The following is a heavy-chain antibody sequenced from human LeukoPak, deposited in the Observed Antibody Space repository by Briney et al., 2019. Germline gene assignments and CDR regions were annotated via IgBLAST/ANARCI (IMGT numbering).Heavy chain of an antibody. CDR1: GFTFSSYA. V-gene: IGHV3-30*04. J-gene: IGHJ4*02. D-gene: IGHD2-15*01. CDR3: AKSGRYCSGGSCYQEASLDY. CDR2: ISYDGSNK. Sequence: GGSLRLSCAASGFTFSSYAMHWVRQAPGKGLEWVAVISYDGSNKYQADSVKGRFTISRDNSKNTLYLQMNTLRAEDTAIYYCAKSGRYCSGGSCYQEASLDYWGQGTLVTVSS.